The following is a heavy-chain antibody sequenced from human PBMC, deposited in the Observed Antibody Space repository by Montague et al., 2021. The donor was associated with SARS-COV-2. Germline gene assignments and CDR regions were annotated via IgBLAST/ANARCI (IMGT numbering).Heavy chain of an antibody. CDR3: AKDRRAEGATIDY. D-gene: IGHD1-26*01. Sequence: SLRLSCAASGFTFSSYGMYWVRQAPGKGLEWVAVIWYDGSNKYYADSVKGRFTISRDNSKNTLYLQMNSLRAEDTAVFYCAKDRRAEGATIDYWGQGTLVTVSS. CDR1: GFTFSSYG. CDR2: IWYDGSNK. V-gene: IGHV3-33*06. J-gene: IGHJ4*02.